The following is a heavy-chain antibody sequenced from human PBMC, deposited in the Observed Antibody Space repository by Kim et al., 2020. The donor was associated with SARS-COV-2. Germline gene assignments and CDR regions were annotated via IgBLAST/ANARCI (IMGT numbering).Heavy chain of an antibody. Sequence: GGSLRLSCAASGFTFSSYGMHWVRQAPGKGLEWVAVISYDGRNKYYADSVKGRFTISRDNSKNTLYLQMHSLRAEDTAVYYCAKDILGIAVAGIHYWGQGTRVTIST. D-gene: IGHD6-19*01. CDR2: ISYDGRNK. V-gene: IGHV3-30*18. CDR1: GFTFSSYG. CDR3: AKDILGIAVAGIHY. J-gene: IGHJ4*02.